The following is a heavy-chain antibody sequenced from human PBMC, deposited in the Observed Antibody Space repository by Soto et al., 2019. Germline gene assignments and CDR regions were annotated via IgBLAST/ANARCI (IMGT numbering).Heavy chain of an antibody. CDR3: AKARLGYCSGGSCPGKYYFDY. CDR2: ISGNGITT. V-gene: IGHV3-64*01. CDR1: GFTFSDHT. J-gene: IGHJ4*02. Sequence: GGSLRLSCAASGFTFSDHTMHWVRQAPGKGLEYVSAISGNGITTFYANSVKGRFTISRDNSKNTLYLQMNSLRTEDMAVYYCAKARLGYCSGGSCPGKYYFDYWGQGTLVTVSS. D-gene: IGHD2-15*01.